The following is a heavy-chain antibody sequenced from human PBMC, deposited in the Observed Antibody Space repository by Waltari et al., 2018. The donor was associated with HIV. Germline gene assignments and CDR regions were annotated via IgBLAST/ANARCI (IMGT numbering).Heavy chain of an antibody. V-gene: IGHV1-46*01. D-gene: IGHD2-8*02. CDR1: GSAFTSYY. CDR2: INPDGGST. CDR3: ARDRTGNNAFDD. J-gene: IGHJ4*02. Sequence: QVQLVQSGAEVQKPGASVKVSCKASGSAFTSYYIHWVRHAPGQGIEWRGIINPDGGSTNYAQNFQGRVTMTRDPSTSTVYMDVRSLSSEDTAVYYCARDRTGNNAFDDWGQGTLVTVSS.